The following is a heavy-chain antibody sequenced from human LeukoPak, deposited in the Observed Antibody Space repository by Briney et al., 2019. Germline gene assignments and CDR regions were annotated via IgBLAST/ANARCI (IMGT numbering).Heavy chain of an antibody. J-gene: IGHJ4*02. V-gene: IGHV3-23*01. D-gene: IGHD6-13*01. Sequence: GGSLRLSCAASGFTFSDYGMNWVRQAPGKGLEWVSAINGGGGSTYYADSVKGRFTISRDNSKNTLFLQMNSLRVDDTAVYYCVKGPLVRLDYWGQGTLVTVSS. CDR1: GFTFSDYG. CDR3: VKGPLVRLDY. CDR2: INGGGGST.